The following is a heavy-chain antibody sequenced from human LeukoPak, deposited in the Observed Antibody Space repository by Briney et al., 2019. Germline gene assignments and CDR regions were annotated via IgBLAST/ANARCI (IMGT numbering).Heavy chain of an antibody. CDR2: ISDSGDST. D-gene: IGHD6-19*01. CDR1: GFTFSSYA. Sequence: GSLRLSCAASGFTFSSYAMSWVRQAPGKGLEWVSIISDSGDSTYYAASVKGRVTTSRDNSKNTLYLQMSSLRADDTAVYYCAKDGRGVNSDWPGHFDYWGQGTLVTVSS. CDR3: AKDGRGVNSDWPGHFDY. V-gene: IGHV3-23*01. J-gene: IGHJ4*02.